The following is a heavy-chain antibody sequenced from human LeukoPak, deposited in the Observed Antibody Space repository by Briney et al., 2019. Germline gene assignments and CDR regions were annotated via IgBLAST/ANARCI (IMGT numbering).Heavy chain of an antibody. J-gene: IGHJ4*02. CDR2: IYSGGST. V-gene: IGHV3-53*01. Sequence: GGSLRLSCAASGFTVSSNYMSWVRQAPGKGLEWVSVIYSGGSTYYADSVKGRFTISRDNSKNTLYLQMNSLRAEDTAVYYCAVTGYYDYVWGSYRPYWGQGTLVTVSS. CDR1: GFTVSSNY. CDR3: AVTGYYDYVWGSYRPY. D-gene: IGHD3-16*02.